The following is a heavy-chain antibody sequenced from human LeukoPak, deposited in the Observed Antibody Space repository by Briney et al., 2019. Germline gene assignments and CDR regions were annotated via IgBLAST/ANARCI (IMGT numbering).Heavy chain of an antibody. CDR2: INPNSGGT. Sequence: ASVKVSFKASGFTFTSSAVQWVRQARGQRLEWMGWINPNSGGTNYAQKFQGRVTMARDTSISTAYMELSRLRSDDTAVYYCARDRVDIVATILDYWGQGTLVTVSS. CDR3: ARDRVDIVATILDY. D-gene: IGHD5-12*01. CDR1: GFTFTSSA. J-gene: IGHJ4*02. V-gene: IGHV1-2*02.